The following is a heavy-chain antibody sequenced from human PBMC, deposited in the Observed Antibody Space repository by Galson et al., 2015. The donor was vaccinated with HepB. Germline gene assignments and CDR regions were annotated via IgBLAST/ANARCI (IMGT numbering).Heavy chain of an antibody. V-gene: IGHV1-18*04. CDR2: ISAYNGNT. CDR1: GYTFTSYG. CDR3: ARDPSITAARSPDGYFDY. Sequence: SVKVSCKASGYTFTSYGISWVRQAPGQGLEWMGWISAYNGNTNYAQKLQGRVTMTTDTSTSTAYMELRSLRSDDTAVYYCARDPSITAARSPDGYFDYWGQGTLVTVSS. D-gene: IGHD6-6*01. J-gene: IGHJ4*02.